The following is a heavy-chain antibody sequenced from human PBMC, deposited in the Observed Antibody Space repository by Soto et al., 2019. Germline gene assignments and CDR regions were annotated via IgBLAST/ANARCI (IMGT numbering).Heavy chain of an antibody. CDR1: GFTFSSYA. CDR3: ARKPFDY. Sequence: PGGSLRLSCAASGFTFSSYAMHWVRQAPGKGLEYVSAISSNGGSTYYANSVKGRFTISRDNSKNTLYLQMGSLRAEDMAVYYCARKPFDYWGQGTLVIISS. CDR2: ISSNGGST. V-gene: IGHV3-64*01. J-gene: IGHJ4*02.